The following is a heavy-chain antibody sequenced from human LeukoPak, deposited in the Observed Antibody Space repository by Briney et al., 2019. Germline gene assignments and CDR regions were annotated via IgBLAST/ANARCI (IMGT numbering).Heavy chain of an antibody. J-gene: IGHJ4*02. CDR3: AAARGYSYAPGDY. V-gene: IGHV1-58*01. CDR1: GFTFTSSA. Sequence: GTSVKVSCKASGFTFTSSAVQWVRQARGQRLEWIGWIVVGSGNTNYAQKFQERVIITRDMSTSTAYMELSSLRSEDTAVYYCAAARGYSYAPGDYWGQGTLVTVSS. D-gene: IGHD5-18*01. CDR2: IVVGSGNT.